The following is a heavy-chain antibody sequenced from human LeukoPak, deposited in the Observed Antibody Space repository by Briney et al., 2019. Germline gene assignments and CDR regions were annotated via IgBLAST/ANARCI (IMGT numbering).Heavy chain of an antibody. Sequence: NPGGSLRLSCAASGFIFSSYAMSWVRQAPGKGLEWDSLISGSGDYTYYADSVKGRFTISRDNSKNTLYLQMNSLRAEDTAVYYCARDGLWIQLFDYWGQGTLVTVSS. CDR2: ISGSGDYT. CDR3: ARDGLWIQLFDY. CDR1: GFIFSSYA. V-gene: IGHV3-23*01. D-gene: IGHD5-18*01. J-gene: IGHJ4*02.